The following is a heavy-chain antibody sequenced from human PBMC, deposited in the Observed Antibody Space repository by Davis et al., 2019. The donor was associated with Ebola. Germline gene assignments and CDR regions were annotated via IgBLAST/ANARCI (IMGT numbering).Heavy chain of an antibody. J-gene: IGHJ4*02. CDR1: GYTFTSYY. D-gene: IGHD3-22*01. CDR3: ARGRGHYESSGGDY. V-gene: IGHV1-46*01. Sequence: ASAKVSCKASGYTFTSYYIHWVRQAPGQGLEWMGIINPSGGSTTYAQKFQGRVTMNRDTSTRTVYMELSSLRSEDTAVYYCARGRGHYESSGGDYCGQGTLVIVSS. CDR2: INPSGGST.